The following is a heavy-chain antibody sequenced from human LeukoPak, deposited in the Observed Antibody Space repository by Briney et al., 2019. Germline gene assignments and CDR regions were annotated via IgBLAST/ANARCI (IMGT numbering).Heavy chain of an antibody. CDR1: GFTFSSYT. CDR2: ISSSSSYI. J-gene: IGHJ5*02. CDR3: ARDSDYGVYNWFDP. V-gene: IGHV3-21*01. D-gene: IGHD4-17*01. Sequence: GGSLRLSCAASGFTFSSYTMSWVRQAPGKGLEWVSSISSSSSYIYYADSVKGRFTISRDNAKNSLYLQMNSLRAEDTAVYYCARDSDYGVYNWFDPWGQGTLVTVSS.